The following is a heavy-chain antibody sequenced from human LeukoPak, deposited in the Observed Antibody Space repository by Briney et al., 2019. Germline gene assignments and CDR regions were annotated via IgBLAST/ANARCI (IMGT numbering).Heavy chain of an antibody. D-gene: IGHD3-3*01. Sequence: PSQTLSLTCTVSAGSISSGDYCGWIRQPPGKGLEWIGTIYHSGSSSYNPSLKSRVTISVDTSKKQFSLKLSSVTAADTAVYYCARDSPTYYDFWSGYYPVGYYYYYMDVWGKGTTVTVSS. J-gene: IGHJ6*03. CDR2: IYHSGSS. CDR1: AGSISSGDY. V-gene: IGHV4-38-2*02. CDR3: ARDSPTYYDFWSGYYPVGYYYYYMDV.